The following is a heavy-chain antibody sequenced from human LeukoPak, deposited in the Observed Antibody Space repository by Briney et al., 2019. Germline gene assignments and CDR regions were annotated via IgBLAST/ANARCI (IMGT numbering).Heavy chain of an antibody. CDR3: ARTPSPRDYYFDY. J-gene: IGHJ4*02. CDR2: ISPDSGAT. D-gene: IGHD3/OR15-3a*01. Sequence: GASVQVSCQASGYTFTGYYMHWVRQAPGQGLDGMGWISPDSGATTSAQKLQGRVTMTRDTSISTAYMALSRLRSDDTAVYYCARTPSPRDYYFDYWGQGALVTVSS. V-gene: IGHV1-2*02. CDR1: GYTFTGYY.